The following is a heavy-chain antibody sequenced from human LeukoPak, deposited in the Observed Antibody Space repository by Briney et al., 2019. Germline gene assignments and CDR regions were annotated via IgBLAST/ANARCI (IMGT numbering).Heavy chain of an antibody. J-gene: IGHJ4*02. D-gene: IGHD5-18*01. Sequence: GGSLRLSCAASGLTFSGYWMSWVRQAPGKGLEWVANINQGASEKYYVDSVRGRFTISRDDAKKSVTLQMNSLRVDDTAVYYCARVVQLWLRDAYYFDYWGQGTLVTVSS. CDR2: INQGASEK. V-gene: IGHV3-7*01. CDR1: GLTFSGYW. CDR3: ARVVQLWLRDAYYFDY.